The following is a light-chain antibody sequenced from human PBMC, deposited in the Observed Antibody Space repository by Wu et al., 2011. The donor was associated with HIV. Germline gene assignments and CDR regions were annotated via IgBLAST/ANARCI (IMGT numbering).Light chain of an antibody. CDR2: AAS. CDR1: QGISNF. J-gene: IGKJ5*01. V-gene: IGKV3-11*01. CDR3: QQRSDGPLT. Sequence: EILLTQSPATLSLSPGDRATLSCRASQGISNFLAWYQQKPGQSPRLLIYAASFRATGIPARFSGSGSGTDFTLTINSLEPEDFAVYYCQQRSDGPLTFGQGTRLEIK.